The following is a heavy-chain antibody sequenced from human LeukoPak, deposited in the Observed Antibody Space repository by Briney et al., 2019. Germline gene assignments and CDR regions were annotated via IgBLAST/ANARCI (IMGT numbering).Heavy chain of an antibody. Sequence: SETLSLTCAVSGYSISSSYYWGWIRQPPGKGLEWIGTIYHSGSTHYNPSLKSRVSLSVDTSKNQFSLKLRSVTAADTAVYYCASLPSNTVTHDYWGQGTLVTVSS. CDR3: ASLPSNTVTHDY. CDR1: GYSISSSYY. V-gene: IGHV4-38-2*01. CDR2: IYHSGST. J-gene: IGHJ4*02. D-gene: IGHD4-11*01.